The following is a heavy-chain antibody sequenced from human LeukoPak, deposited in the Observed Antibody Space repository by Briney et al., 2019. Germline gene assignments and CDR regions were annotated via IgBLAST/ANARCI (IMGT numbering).Heavy chain of an antibody. CDR2: IYYSGST. CDR1: GGSISSSGYC. Sequence: SETLSLTCTVSGGSISSSGYCWGWIRQPPGKGLEWIGTIYYSGSTYYNPSLKSRVTMSVDTSKNQFSLKVSSVTAADTAVYYCAKDGHPSSITMIVVVYYYFDYWGQGTLVTVSS. D-gene: IGHD3-22*01. CDR3: AKDGHPSSITMIVVVYYYFDY. J-gene: IGHJ4*02. V-gene: IGHV4-39*07.